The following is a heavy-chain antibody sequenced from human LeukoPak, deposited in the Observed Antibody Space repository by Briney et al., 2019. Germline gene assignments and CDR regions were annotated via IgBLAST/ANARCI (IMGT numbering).Heavy chain of an antibody. CDR3: ARRSRFLEWLLSYYFDY. D-gene: IGHD3-3*01. CDR1: GFTFSDYY. CDR2: ISSSGSTI. J-gene: IGHJ4*02. V-gene: IGHV3-11*01. Sequence: GGSLRLSCAASGFTFSDYYMSWIRQAPGKGLEWVSCISSSGSTIYYADSVKGRFTISRDNAKNSLYLQMNSLRAEDTAVYYCARRSRFLEWLLSYYFDYRGQGTLVTVSS.